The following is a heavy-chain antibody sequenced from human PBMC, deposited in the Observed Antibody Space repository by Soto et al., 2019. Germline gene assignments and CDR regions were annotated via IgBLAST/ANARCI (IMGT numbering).Heavy chain of an antibody. CDR2: IYYSGNT. D-gene: IGHD2-21*01. CDR3: AREGGESSDGLYYFDS. J-gene: IGHJ4*02. Sequence: SETLSLTCTVSGGSTSSDNYWSWIRQPPGKGLEWIGHIYYSGNTDYNPSLKSRLAISIDTSKNQFSLKLSSVTAADTAVYFCAREGGESSDGLYYFDSWGQGSLVTVST. CDR1: GGSTSSDNY. V-gene: IGHV4-30-4*01.